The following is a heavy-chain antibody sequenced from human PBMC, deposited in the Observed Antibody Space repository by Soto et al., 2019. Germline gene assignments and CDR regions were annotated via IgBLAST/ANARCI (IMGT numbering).Heavy chain of an antibody. V-gene: IGHV3-21*01. J-gene: IGHJ4*02. CDR1: GVTFKIYS. CDR2: ISSSSSYI. D-gene: IGHD6-25*01. CDR3: ARDLSRKRLPYYFDY. Sequence: WWCLEISSASSGVTFKIYSMDWVRQAKGQGLEWVSSISSSSSYIYYANSVKGRFTISRDNAKNSLYLQINRLRAEDTAVYYCARDLSRKRLPYYFDYWGQGTLVTVSS.